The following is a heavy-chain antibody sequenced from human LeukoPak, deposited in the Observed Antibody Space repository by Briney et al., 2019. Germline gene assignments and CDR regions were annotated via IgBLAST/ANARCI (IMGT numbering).Heavy chain of an antibody. D-gene: IGHD6-13*01. J-gene: IGHJ3*02. Sequence: GGSLRLSCAASGFTFSSYWMSWVRQAPGKGLEWVANIKQDGSEKYYVDSVKGRFTISRDNAKNSLYLQMNSLRAEDTAVYYCARVIAAAGFKGDAFDIWGQGTMVTVSP. CDR1: GFTFSSYW. V-gene: IGHV3-7*01. CDR2: IKQDGSEK. CDR3: ARVIAAAGFKGDAFDI.